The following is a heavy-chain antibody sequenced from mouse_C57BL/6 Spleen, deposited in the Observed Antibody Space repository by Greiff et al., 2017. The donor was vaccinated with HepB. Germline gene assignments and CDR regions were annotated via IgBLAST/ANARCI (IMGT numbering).Heavy chain of an antibody. CDR1: GYTFTDYY. V-gene: IGHV1-76*01. Sequence: QVQLQQSGAELVRPGASVKLSCKASGYTFTDYYINWVKQRPGQGLEWIARIYPGSGNTYYNEKFKGKATLTAEKSSSTAYMQLSSLTSEDSAVYFCARGGRSYFDYWGQGTTLTVSS. J-gene: IGHJ2*01. CDR2: IYPGSGNT. CDR3: ARGGRSYFDY.